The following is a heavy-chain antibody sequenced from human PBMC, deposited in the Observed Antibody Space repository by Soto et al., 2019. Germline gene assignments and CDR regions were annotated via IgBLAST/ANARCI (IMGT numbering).Heavy chain of an antibody. J-gene: IGHJ4*02. CDR3: ARGHVGYCSGGSCYGLDY. V-gene: IGHV1-8*01. CDR2: MNPNSGNT. D-gene: IGHD2-15*01. CDR1: GYTFTSYD. Sequence: ASVKVSCKASGYTFTSYDINWVRQATGQGLEWMGWMNPNSGNTGYAQKFQGRVTMTRNTSISTAYMELSSLRSEDTAVYYCARGHVGYCSGGSCYGLDYWGQGTLVTVSS.